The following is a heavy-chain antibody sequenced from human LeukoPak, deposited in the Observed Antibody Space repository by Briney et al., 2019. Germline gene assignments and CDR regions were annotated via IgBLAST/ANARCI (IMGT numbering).Heavy chain of an antibody. CDR1: GFTFSSYS. D-gene: IGHD3-10*01. V-gene: IGHV3-7*01. Sequence: PGGSLRLSCAASGFTFSSYSMNWVRQAPGKGLEWVANMKQDGREKYYVDSVKGRFTISRDNGKNSLYLQMNSLRVEDTAVYFCARGAGVFDYWGQGTLVTVSS. CDR2: MKQDGREK. J-gene: IGHJ4*02. CDR3: ARGAGVFDY.